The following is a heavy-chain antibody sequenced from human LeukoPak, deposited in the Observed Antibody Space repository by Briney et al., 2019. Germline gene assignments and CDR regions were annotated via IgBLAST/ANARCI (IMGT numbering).Heavy chain of an antibody. Sequence: PSETLSLTCAVSGGSIISSNWWTWFCQPPGKGLEWIGEIYHTGTSNYNPSLKSRVTISVDKSKNQFSLKMSSVTAADTALYYCARNGPTAAGAFDIWGQGTVVTVSA. J-gene: IGHJ3*02. CDR1: GGSIISSNW. V-gene: IGHV4-4*02. D-gene: IGHD6-13*01. CDR3: ARNGPTAAGAFDI. CDR2: IYHTGTS.